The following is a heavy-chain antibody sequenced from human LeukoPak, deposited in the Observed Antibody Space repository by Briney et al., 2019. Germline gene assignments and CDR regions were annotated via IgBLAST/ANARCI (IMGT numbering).Heavy chain of an antibody. CDR3: AKDSYSKGDY. J-gene: IGHJ4*02. V-gene: IGHV3-23*01. D-gene: IGHD6-13*01. Sequence: GGSLRLSCAASGFTISSYAMSWVRQAPGKGLEWVSAIGGSGGSTYYADSVKGRFTISRDNAKNSLYLQMNSLRAEDTAVYYCAKDSYSKGDYWGQGVLVTVSS. CDR2: IGGSGGST. CDR1: GFTISSYA.